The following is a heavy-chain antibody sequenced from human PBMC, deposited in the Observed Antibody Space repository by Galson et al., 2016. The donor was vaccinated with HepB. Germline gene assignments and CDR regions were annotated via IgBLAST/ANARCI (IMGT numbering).Heavy chain of an antibody. D-gene: IGHD5-12*01. V-gene: IGHV6-1*01. CDR1: GDSVSRNSAA. J-gene: IGHJ4*02. Sequence: CAISGDSVSRNSAAWLWIRQSPSRGLEWLGRTYFRSRWYKDYAVSVKSRMTITPDTSKNQFSLQLNSVTPEDTAVYYCARGTGSGTAFDYWGQGILVTVSS. CDR3: ARGTGSGTAFDY. CDR2: TYFRSRWYK.